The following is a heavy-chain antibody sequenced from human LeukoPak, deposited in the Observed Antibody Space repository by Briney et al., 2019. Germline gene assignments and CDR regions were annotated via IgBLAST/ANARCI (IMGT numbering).Heavy chain of an antibody. CDR2: IKKDGSER. D-gene: IGHD6-13*01. CDR1: GFTFSSYA. V-gene: IGHV3-7*01. CDR3: ATSLDAPGNY. Sequence: GGSLRLSCAASGFTFSSYAMSWVRQAPGKGLEWLANIKKDGSERYYVDSVKGRFTISRDNAENSLYLQMNNLGAEDTAVYYCATSLDAPGNYWGQGILVTVSS. J-gene: IGHJ4*02.